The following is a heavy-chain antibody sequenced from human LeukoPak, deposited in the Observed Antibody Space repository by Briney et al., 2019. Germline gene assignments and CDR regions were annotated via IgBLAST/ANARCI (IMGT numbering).Heavy chain of an antibody. D-gene: IGHD4-17*01. CDR3: ARDPALEGDYAYWYFDL. J-gene: IGHJ2*01. CDR2: IIPILGIA. V-gene: IGHV1-69*04. Sequence: ASVKVSCKASGYTFTRYYMHWVRQAPGQGLEWMGRIIPILGIANYAQKFQGRVTITADKSTSTAYMELSSLRSEDTAVYYCARDPALEGDYAYWYFDLWGRGTLVTVSS. CDR1: GYTFTRYY.